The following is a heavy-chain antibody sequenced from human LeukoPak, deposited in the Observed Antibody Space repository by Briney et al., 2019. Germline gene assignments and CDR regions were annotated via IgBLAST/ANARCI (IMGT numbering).Heavy chain of an antibody. CDR3: ARPRTAKIPSAFDL. CDR1: GFTFSSYA. D-gene: IGHD5-18*01. J-gene: IGHJ4*02. CDR2: ISYDGSHK. V-gene: IGHV3-30*04. Sequence: GGSLRLSCAASGFTFSSYAMHWVRQAPGMGLEWLAVISYDGSHKFYADSVKGRFTISRDDSKNTLYLQMSSLRAEDTAVYSCARPRTAKIPSAFDLWGQGTLVTVSS.